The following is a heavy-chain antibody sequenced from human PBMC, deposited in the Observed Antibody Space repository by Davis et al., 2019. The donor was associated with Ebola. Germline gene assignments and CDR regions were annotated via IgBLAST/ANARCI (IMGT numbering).Heavy chain of an antibody. CDR1: GFTFSSYA. CDR2: IIPVFRTA. J-gene: IGHJ4*02. Sequence: MPGGSLRLSCAASGFTFSSYAMTWVRQAPRQGLEWMGGIIPVFRTANYAQKFQGRVTITADESTRTAYMELNGLRSEDTAVYYCAHLGPQRYCSGGGCHGYLDYWGQGTLVSVSS. CDR3: AHLGPQRYCSGGGCHGYLDY. D-gene: IGHD2-15*01. V-gene: IGHV1-69*01.